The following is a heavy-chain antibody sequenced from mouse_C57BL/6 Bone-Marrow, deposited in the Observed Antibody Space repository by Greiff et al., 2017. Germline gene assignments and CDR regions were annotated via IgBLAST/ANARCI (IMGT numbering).Heavy chain of an antibody. J-gene: IGHJ3*01. Sequence: VQLQQSGAELVRPGASVKLSCTASGFNIKDDYMHWVKQRPEQGLEWIGWIDPENGDTEYASKFQGKATITADTSSNTAFLQLSILTSEDTAVYYCTTFIYDGYYWFAYWGQGTLVTVSA. CDR1: GFNIKDDY. V-gene: IGHV14-4*01. D-gene: IGHD2-3*01. CDR2: IDPENGDT. CDR3: TTFIYDGYYWFAY.